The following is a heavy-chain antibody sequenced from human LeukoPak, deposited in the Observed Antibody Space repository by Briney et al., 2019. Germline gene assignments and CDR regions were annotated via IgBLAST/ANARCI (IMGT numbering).Heavy chain of an antibody. CDR2: TYYRSKWYN. J-gene: IGHJ4*02. Sequence: SQTLSLTCAISGDSVSSNSAAWNWIRQSPSRGLEWLGRTYYRSKWYNDYAVSVKSRITINPDTSKNQFSLQLNSVTPEDTAVYYCARADRPGYSSGWYYFDYWGQGTLVTVSS. D-gene: IGHD6-19*01. CDR3: ARADRPGYSSGWYYFDY. CDR1: GDSVSSNSAA. V-gene: IGHV6-1*01.